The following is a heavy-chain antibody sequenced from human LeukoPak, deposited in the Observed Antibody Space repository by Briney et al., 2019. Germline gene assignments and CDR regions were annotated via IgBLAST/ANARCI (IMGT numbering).Heavy chain of an antibody. Sequence: GGSLRLSCAASGFTFSSYSMNWVRRAPGKGLEWVSYISSSSSTIYYADPVKGRFTISRGNAKNSLYLQMNSLRAEDTAVYYCASEGIAAAGTVDYWGQGTLVTVSS. CDR3: ASEGIAAAGTVDY. V-gene: IGHV3-48*01. CDR2: ISSSSSTI. CDR1: GFTFSSYS. J-gene: IGHJ4*02. D-gene: IGHD6-13*01.